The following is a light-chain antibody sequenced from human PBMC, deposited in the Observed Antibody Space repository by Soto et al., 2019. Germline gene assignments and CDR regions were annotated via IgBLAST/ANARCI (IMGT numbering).Light chain of an antibody. CDR2: GAS. CDR3: QQYNNWPPAT. Sequence: IVTKQSPATLSVSPGERATLSCRASQSVSSNLAWYQPKPGQAPRLLIYGASTRATGIPARFSGSGSGTEFTLTISSLQSEDFAVYYCQQYNNWPPATFGGGTRVDIK. J-gene: IGKJ4*01. V-gene: IGKV3-15*01. CDR1: QSVSSN.